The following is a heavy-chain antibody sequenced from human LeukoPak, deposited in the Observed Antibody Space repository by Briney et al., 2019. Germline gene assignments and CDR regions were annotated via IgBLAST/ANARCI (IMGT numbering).Heavy chain of an antibody. D-gene: IGHD3-22*01. V-gene: IGHV3-30*03. CDR1: GFTFSSYG. Sequence: PGRSLRLSCAASGFTFSSYGMHWVRQAPGKGLEWVAVISYDGSNKYYADSVKGRFTVSRDNSKNTLYLQMNSLRGEDTAVYYCARDFSGSGYYLYWGQGTLVTVSS. CDR3: ARDFSGSGYYLY. J-gene: IGHJ4*02. CDR2: ISYDGSNK.